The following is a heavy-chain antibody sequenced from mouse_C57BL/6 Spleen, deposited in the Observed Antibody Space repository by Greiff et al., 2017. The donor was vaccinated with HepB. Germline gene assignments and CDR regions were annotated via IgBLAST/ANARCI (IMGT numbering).Heavy chain of an antibody. Sequence: QVHVKQPGAELVKPGASVKVSCKASGYTFTSYWMHWVKQRPGHGLEWIGRIHPSDSYTNYNQKFKGKATLTGDKSSSTAYMQFSSLTSEDSAVYNYAPRDYYGSIYYFDCWGQGTTLTVSS. V-gene: IGHV1-74*01. CDR3: APRDYYGSIYYFDC. J-gene: IGHJ2*01. CDR2: IHPSDSYT. CDR1: GYTFTSYW. D-gene: IGHD1-1*01.